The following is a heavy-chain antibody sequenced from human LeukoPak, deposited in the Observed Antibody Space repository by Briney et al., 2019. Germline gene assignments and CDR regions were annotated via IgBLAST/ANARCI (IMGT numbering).Heavy chain of an antibody. V-gene: IGHV4-30-4*08. J-gene: IGHJ4*02. CDR1: GGSISRGDYL. Sequence: SETLSLTCTVSGGSISRGDYLWSWIRQPPAKGRGWIGYIYYSVSTYYNPYLKSRVTISVYTSKNQFSMKLSSVTAADTAVYYCARAALQLWLHPDYWGQGTLVTVSS. CDR3: ARAALQLWLHPDY. CDR2: IYYSVST. D-gene: IGHD5-18*01.